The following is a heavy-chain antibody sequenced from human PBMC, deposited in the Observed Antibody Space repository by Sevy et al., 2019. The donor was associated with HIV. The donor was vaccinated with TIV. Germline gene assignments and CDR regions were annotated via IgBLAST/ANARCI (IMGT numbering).Heavy chain of an antibody. CDR2: INSDSGVT. Sequence: ASVKVSCKASGYIFTDYYIHWVRQAPGQGLEWMAWINSDSGVTNYAPRFQGEVTVTRDTSLSTAYLELTNLKSNDTAIYYCARLTTQPTSDLYGLDVWGQGTTVTVSS. D-gene: IGHD4-17*01. J-gene: IGHJ6*02. CDR3: ARLTTQPTSDLYGLDV. CDR1: GYIFTDYY. V-gene: IGHV1-2*02.